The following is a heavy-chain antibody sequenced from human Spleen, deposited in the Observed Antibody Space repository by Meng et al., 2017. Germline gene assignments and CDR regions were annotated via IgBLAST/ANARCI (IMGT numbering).Heavy chain of an antibody. CDR2: IYSGGNT. J-gene: IGHJ4*02. CDR3: ARDRRSSSFFSY. Sequence: GESLKISCAASGFSVSHNYMSWVRQAPGTGLEWVSVIYSGGNTYYADSVKGRFTISRDNSKNSLYLQMNSLRAEDTAVYYCARDRRSSSFFSYWGQGTLVTVSS. V-gene: IGHV3-53*01. CDR1: GFSVSHNY. D-gene: IGHD6-13*01.